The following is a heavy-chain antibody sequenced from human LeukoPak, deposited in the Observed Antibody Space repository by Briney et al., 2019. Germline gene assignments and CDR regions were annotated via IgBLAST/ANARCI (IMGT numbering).Heavy chain of an antibody. V-gene: IGHV3-9*01. D-gene: IGHD3-3*01. CDR3: AKDAYYDYWSGHPENAFDI. Sequence: PGGSLRLSCAASGLTFDDYAMHWVRQAPGKGLEWVSGISWNSGSIGYADSVKGRFTISRDNAKNSLYLQMNSLRAEDTALYYCAKDAYYDYWSGHPENAFDIWGQGTMVTVSS. CDR2: ISWNSGSI. J-gene: IGHJ3*02. CDR1: GLTFDDYA.